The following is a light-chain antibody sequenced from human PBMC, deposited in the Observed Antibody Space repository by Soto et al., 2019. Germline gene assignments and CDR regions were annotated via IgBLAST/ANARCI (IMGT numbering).Light chain of an antibody. V-gene: IGKV3-15*01. Sequence: EVVMTQSPATLSVSPGERATLSCRASQSVNDMVAWFQQKPGQAPRLLIIGASTTTTAAPARFSGSGSGREFTLTISNLQSEDFAVYYCQQYNDWPPFTFGPGTKVDIK. CDR1: QSVNDM. CDR3: QQYNDWPPFT. CDR2: GAS. J-gene: IGKJ3*01.